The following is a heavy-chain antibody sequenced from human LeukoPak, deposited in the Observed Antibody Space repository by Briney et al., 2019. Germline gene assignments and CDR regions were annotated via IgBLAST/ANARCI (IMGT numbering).Heavy chain of an antibody. CDR1: GYTFTSYY. CDR3: AGSSGYYHGSDY. CDR2: INPSGGST. Sequence: ASVKVSCKASGYTFTSYYMHWVRQAPGQGLEWMGIINPSGGSTSYAQKFQGRVTITADKSTSTAYMELSSLRSEDTAVYYCAGSSGYYHGSDYWGQGTLVTVSS. J-gene: IGHJ4*02. D-gene: IGHD3-22*01. V-gene: IGHV1-46*01.